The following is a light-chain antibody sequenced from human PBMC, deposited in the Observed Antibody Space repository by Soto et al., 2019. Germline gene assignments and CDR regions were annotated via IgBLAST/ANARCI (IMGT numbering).Light chain of an antibody. V-gene: IGKV1-39*01. J-gene: IGKJ1*01. CDR3: QQSYSTPPWT. CDR2: AAS. CDR1: QSISSY. Sequence: DIQMTQSPSSLSASVGDRFTITCRTSQSISSYFNWYQQKPGKAPKLLIYAASSLQSGVPSRFSGSGSGTDFTLTISSLQPEDFATYYCQQSYSTPPWTFGQGTKVDIK.